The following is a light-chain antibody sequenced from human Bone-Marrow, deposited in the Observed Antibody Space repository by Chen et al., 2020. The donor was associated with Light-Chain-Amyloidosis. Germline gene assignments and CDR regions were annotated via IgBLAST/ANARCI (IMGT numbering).Light chain of an antibody. J-gene: IGLJ1*01. Sequence: SALTKPTSVSGVPGQSITIFCTGTSSDVGGDNHVSWYQQHPDKAPKLMISEVTNRPSWVPDRFSDSKSDNTASLTISGLQTEDEADYFCSSYTITNTLVFGSGTRVTVL. V-gene: IGLV2-14*01. CDR3: SSYTITNTLV. CDR2: EVT. CDR1: SSDVGGDNH.